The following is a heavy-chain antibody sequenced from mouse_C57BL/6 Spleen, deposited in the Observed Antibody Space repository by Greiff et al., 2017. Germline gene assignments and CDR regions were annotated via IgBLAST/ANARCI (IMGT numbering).Heavy chain of an antibody. CDR1: GFTFSDYY. V-gene: IGHV5-16*01. CDR2: INYDGSST. CDR3: ARELGREAMDY. J-gene: IGHJ4*01. Sequence: EVKLVESEGGLVQPGSSMKLSCTASGFTFSDYYMAWVRQVPEKGLEWVANINYDGSSTYYLDSLKSRFIISRDNAKNILYLRMSSLKSEDTDTYYCARELGREAMDYGGQRASDTVSS. D-gene: IGHD4-1*01.